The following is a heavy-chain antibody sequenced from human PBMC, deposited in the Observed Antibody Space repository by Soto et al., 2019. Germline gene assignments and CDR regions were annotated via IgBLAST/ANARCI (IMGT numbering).Heavy chain of an antibody. CDR3: ASEIVVVVAATRPLDAFDI. CDR1: GYTFTSYG. CDR2: ISAYNGNT. J-gene: IGHJ3*02. Sequence: ASVKVSCKASGYTFTSYGISWVRQAPGQGLEWMGWISAYNGNTNYAQKLQGRVTMTTDTSTSTAYMELRSLRSEDTAVYYCASEIVVVVAATRPLDAFDIWGQGTMVTVSS. D-gene: IGHD2-15*01. V-gene: IGHV1-18*01.